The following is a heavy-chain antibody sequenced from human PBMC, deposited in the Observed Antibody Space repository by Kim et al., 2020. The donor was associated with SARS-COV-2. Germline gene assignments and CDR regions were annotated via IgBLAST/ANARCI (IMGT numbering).Heavy chain of an antibody. CDR3: ARGEGSGSYRHYYFDY. D-gene: IGHD3-10*01. V-gene: IGHV3-66*01. J-gene: IGHJ4*02. CDR1: GFTVSYNY. Sequence: GGSLRLSCAASGFTVSYNYMNWVRQAPGKGLEWVSVIYSGGGTYYADSVKGRFTISRDNSKNTLYLQMNSLRAEDTAVYYCARGEGSGSYRHYYFDYWGQGTLVTVSS. CDR2: IYSGGGT.